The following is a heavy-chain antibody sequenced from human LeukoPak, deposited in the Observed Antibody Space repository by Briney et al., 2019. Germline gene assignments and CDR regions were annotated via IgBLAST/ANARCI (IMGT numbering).Heavy chain of an antibody. CDR2: IYQSGST. D-gene: IGHD7-27*01. J-gene: IGHJ4*02. CDR1: GYSISNGYY. V-gene: IGHV4-38-2*02. CDR3: ARLAWGRLDY. Sequence: SETLSLTCTVSGYSISNGYYWGWIRQPPGKGLEWIGSIYQSGSTFYNPSLKSRVTLSVDTSENQFSLKLSSVTAADTAVHYCARLAWGRLDYWGQGILVTVSS.